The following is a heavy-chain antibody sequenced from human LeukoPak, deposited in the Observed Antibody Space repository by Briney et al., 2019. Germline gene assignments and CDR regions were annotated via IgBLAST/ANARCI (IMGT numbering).Heavy chain of an antibody. CDR3: ARDVYYDSSGYPTGGWFDP. J-gene: IGHJ5*02. CDR2: IIPILGIA. Sequence: GASVRVSCTASGGTFSNYAISWVRQAPGQGLGWMGRIIPILGIANYAQKFQGRVTITADKSTSTAYMELSSLRSEDTAVYYCARDVYYDSSGYPTGGWFDPWGQGTLVTVSS. CDR1: GGTFSNYA. D-gene: IGHD3-22*01. V-gene: IGHV1-69*04.